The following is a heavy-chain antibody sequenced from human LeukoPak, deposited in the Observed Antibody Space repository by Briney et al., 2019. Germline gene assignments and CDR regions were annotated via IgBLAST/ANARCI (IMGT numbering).Heavy chain of an antibody. J-gene: IGHJ4*02. CDR1: GFTFSSYA. D-gene: IGHD2-2*01. V-gene: IGHV3-64D*06. CDR3: VKVMAEYQLLSGPDY. CDR2: ISSNGGST. Sequence: GGSLRLSCSASGFTFSSYAMHWVRQAPGKGQEYVSAISSNGGSTYYADSVKGRFTISRDNSKNTLYLQMSSLRAEDTAVYYCVKVMAEYQLLSGPDYWGQGTLVTVSS.